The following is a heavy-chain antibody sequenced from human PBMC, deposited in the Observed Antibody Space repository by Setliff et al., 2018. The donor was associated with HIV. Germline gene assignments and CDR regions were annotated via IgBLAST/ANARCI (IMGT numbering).Heavy chain of an antibody. Sequence: ASVKVSCKASGYTFTSDYIHWVRQAPGQGLEWMGWINPNNGGTNYAQKFQGRVTMTRDTSISTVYMELSSLRTEDTALYYCATHPPYRSAWYMRSWGQGTLVTVSS. D-gene: IGHD6-19*01. CDR3: ATHPPYRSAWYMRS. CDR2: INPNNGGT. CDR1: GYTFTSDY. J-gene: IGHJ5*02. V-gene: IGHV1-2*02.